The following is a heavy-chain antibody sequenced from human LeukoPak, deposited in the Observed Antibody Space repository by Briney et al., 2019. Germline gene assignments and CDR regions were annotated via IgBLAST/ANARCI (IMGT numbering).Heavy chain of an antibody. V-gene: IGHV4-39*07. J-gene: IGHJ4*02. D-gene: IGHD3/OR15-3a*01. CDR3: AIELDRNSPLDDY. CDR2: IYYSGST. Sequence: SETLSLTCTVSGGSISSSSYYWGWIRQPPGKGLESIGSIYYSGSTYYNPSLKSRVTISVDTSKNQFSLELSSVTAADTAVYYCAIELDRNSPLDDYWGQGTLVTVSS. CDR1: GGSISSSSYY.